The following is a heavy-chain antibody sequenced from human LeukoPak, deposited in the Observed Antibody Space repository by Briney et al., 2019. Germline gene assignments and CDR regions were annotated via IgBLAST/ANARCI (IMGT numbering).Heavy chain of an antibody. V-gene: IGHV4-38-2*02. J-gene: IGHJ5*02. CDR2: MYRSGST. Sequence: PSETLSLTCTVSGDSITTYYWGWIRQPPGKGLEWIGSMYRSGSTYYNPSLKSRVTISVDTSTNQFSLKLSSVTAADTAVYYCARVPGPNWFDPWGQGTLVTVSS. CDR3: ARVPGPNWFDP. CDR1: GDSITTYY.